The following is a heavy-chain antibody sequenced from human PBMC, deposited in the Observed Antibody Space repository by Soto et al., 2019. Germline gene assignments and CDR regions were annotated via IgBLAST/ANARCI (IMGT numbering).Heavy chain of an antibody. D-gene: IGHD2-2*01. V-gene: IGHV1-69*13. CDR2: IIPIFGTA. Sequence: SVKVSCKASGGTFSSYAISWVRQAPGQGLEWMGGIIPIFGTANYAQKFQGRVTITADESTSTAYMELSSLRSEDTAVYYCARGYCSSTGFYEGIAYYYYGMDFWGRGTTVTVSS. CDR3: ARGYCSSTGFYEGIAYYYYGMDF. J-gene: IGHJ6*02. CDR1: GGTFSSYA.